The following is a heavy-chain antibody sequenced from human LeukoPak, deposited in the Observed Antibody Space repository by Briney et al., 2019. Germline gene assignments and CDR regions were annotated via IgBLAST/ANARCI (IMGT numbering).Heavy chain of an antibody. Sequence: GASLRLSCAASGFTFSSYAMQWVRQAPGKGLEWVAAISFDGSHKFYVDSVKGRFTISRDNSKNTVYLQMSSLRPDDTGIYYCAGDLNMDVWGKGATVTVSS. V-gene: IGHV3-30*04. CDR3: AGDLNMDV. CDR2: ISFDGSHK. CDR1: GFTFSSYA. J-gene: IGHJ6*04.